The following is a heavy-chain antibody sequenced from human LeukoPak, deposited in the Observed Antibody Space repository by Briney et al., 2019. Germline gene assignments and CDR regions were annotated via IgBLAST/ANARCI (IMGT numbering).Heavy chain of an antibody. CDR1: GFTFSSYS. J-gene: IGHJ4*02. V-gene: IGHV3-23*01. Sequence: QPGGSLRLSCAASGFTFSSYSMSWVRQAPGKGLEWVSTISGSGDHTYYADSLRGRFTISRDNSKNTLYLQLNSLRAEDTALYYCAKAPGSSWAAFDSWGQGTLVTVSS. CDR3: AKAPGSSWAAFDS. CDR2: ISGSGDHT. D-gene: IGHD6-13*01.